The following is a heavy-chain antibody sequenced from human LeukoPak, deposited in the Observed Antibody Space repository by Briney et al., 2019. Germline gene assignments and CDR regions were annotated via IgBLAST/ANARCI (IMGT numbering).Heavy chain of an antibody. CDR2: ISYDGSNK. CDR3: AKPLPYGSGSYFDY. V-gene: IGHV3-30*18. CDR1: GSTFSSYG. D-gene: IGHD3-10*01. J-gene: IGHJ4*02. Sequence: PGGSLRLSCAASGSTFSSYGMHWVRQAPGRGLEWVAVISYDGSNKYYADSVKGRFTISRDNSKNTLYLQMNSLRAEDTAVYYCAKPLPYGSGSYFDYWGQGTLVTVSS.